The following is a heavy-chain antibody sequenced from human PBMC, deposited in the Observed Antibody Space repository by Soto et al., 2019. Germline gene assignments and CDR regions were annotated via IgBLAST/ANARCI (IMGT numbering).Heavy chain of an antibody. D-gene: IGHD1-26*01. CDR3: ARASWELPLDY. V-gene: IGHV3-74*01. CDR2: INSDGSST. Sequence: GGSLRLSCAASGFTFSSYWMHWVRQAPGKGLVWVSRINSDGSSTTYADSVKGRFNISRDNAKNTLYLQMSSLRAEDTAVYYCARASWELPLDYWGQGTLVTVSS. J-gene: IGHJ4*02. CDR1: GFTFSSYW.